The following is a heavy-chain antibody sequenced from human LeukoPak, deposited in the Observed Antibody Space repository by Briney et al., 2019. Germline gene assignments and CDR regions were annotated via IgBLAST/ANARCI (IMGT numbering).Heavy chain of an antibody. CDR2: INHSGST. Sequence: SETLSLTCAVYGGSFSGYYWSWIRQPPGKGLEWIGEINHSGSTNYNPSLKSRVTISVDTSKNQFSLKLSSVTAADTAVYYCASSWYKERNDAFDIWGQGTMVTVSS. V-gene: IGHV4-34*01. CDR3: ASSWYKERNDAFDI. D-gene: IGHD6-13*01. CDR1: GGSFSGYY. J-gene: IGHJ3*02.